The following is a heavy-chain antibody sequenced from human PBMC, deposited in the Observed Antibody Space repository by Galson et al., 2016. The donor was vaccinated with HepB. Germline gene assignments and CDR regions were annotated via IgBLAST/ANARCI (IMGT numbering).Heavy chain of an antibody. CDR1: GFTFSNYV. J-gene: IGHJ4*02. CDR3: AKARLGRETAASFDS. D-gene: IGHD2-15*01. CDR2: LSPTGGTT. V-gene: IGHV3-23*01. Sequence: SLRLSCAVSGFTFSNYVMTWVRQAPGKGLEWVSGLSPTGGTTYYADSVKGHFTTYRDNSKNTLFLQMNGLRAEDTAVYYCAKARLGRETAASFDSWGQGTLVTVSS.